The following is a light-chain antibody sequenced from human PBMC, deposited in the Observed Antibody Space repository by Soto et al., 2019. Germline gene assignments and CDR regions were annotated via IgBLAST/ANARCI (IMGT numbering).Light chain of an antibody. Sequence: QSALTQPASVSGSPGQSITISCTGTSSDVGSYNNVSWNQQHPGKAPKLMIYEVSNRPSGVSNRFSGSKSGNTASLTISGLQAEDEADYYCSSYTATSTYVFGTGTKLTVL. CDR3: SSYTATSTYV. V-gene: IGLV2-14*01. J-gene: IGLJ1*01. CDR2: EVS. CDR1: SSDVGSYNN.